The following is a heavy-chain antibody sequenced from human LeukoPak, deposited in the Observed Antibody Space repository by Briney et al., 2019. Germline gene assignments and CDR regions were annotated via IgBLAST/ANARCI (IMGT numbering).Heavy chain of an antibody. J-gene: IGHJ6*03. Sequence: GGSLRLSCAASGFTFSSYWMSWVRQAPGKGLEWVAIIKQDGSEKYYVDSVKGRFTISRDNAKNSLYPQMNSLGAEDTAVYYCARSPFLGSYYMDVWGKGTTVTVSS. CDR3: ARSPFLGSYYMDV. CDR2: IKQDGSEK. V-gene: IGHV3-7*01. D-gene: IGHD2/OR15-2a*01. CDR1: GFTFSSYW.